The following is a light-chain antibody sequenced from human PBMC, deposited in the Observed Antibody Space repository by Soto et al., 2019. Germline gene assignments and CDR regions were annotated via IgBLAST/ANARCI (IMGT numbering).Light chain of an antibody. CDR3: HQYDNLPLT. CDR1: QDISNY. CDR2: DAS. V-gene: IGKV1-33*01. J-gene: IGKJ4*01. Sequence: DIQMTQSPSSLSASVGDRVTITCQASQDISNYLNWYQQKPGKAPKLLIYDASNLETGVPSRFSGSGSGTDFTCTISSLQPEDIATYYCHQYDNLPLTCGGGTKVEIK.